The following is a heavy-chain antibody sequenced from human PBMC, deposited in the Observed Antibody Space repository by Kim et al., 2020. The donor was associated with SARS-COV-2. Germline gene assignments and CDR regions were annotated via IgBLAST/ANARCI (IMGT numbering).Heavy chain of an antibody. V-gene: IGHV3-13*05. D-gene: IGHD3-10*01. CDR1: GFTFSSYD. J-gene: IGHJ3*02. Sequence: GGSLRLSCAASGFTFSSYDMHWVRQATGKGLEWVSAIGTAGDPYYPGSVKGRFTISRENAKNSLYLQMNSLRAGDTAVYYCARGRMVRGEDYVSNAFDIWGQGTMVTVSS. CDR3: ARGRMVRGEDYVSNAFDI. CDR2: IGTAGDP.